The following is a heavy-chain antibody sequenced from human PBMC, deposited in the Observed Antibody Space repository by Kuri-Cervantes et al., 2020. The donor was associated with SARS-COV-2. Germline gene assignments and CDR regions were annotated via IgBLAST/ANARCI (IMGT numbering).Heavy chain of an antibody. CDR1: GSSFSNYA. CDR3: AKVGLAQNDFWSGYYTG. D-gene: IGHD3-3*01. CDR2: VYSSDART. J-gene: IGHJ4*02. V-gene: IGHV3-23*05. Sequence: GESLKSSCAASGSSFSNYAMSWVRQAPGRGLEWVAVVYSSDARTYYADSAKGRFSISRDNSKNTVYLQMNSLRFEDTAVYYCAKVGLAQNDFWSGYYTGWGQGTLITVSS.